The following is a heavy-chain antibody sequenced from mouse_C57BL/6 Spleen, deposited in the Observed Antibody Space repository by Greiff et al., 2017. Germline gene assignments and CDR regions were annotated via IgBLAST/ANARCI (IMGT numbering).Heavy chain of an antibody. V-gene: IGHV1-52*01. D-gene: IGHD1-1*01. CDR2: IDPSDSET. CDR3: ARADLVGSSYWYFDV. CDR1: GYTFTSYW. Sequence: QVQLQQPGAELVRPGSSVKLSCKASGYTFTSYWMHWVKQRPIQGLEWIGNIDPSDSETHYNQKFKDKATLTVDKSSSTAYMQLSSLTSEDSAVYYCARADLVGSSYWYFDVWGTGTTVTVSS. J-gene: IGHJ1*03.